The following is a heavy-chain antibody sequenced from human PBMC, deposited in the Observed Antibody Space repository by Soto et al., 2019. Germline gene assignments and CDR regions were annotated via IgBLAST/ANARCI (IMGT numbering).Heavy chain of an antibody. Sequence: LRLSCAASGFTFSSYAMHWVRQAPGKGLEWVAVISYDGSNKYYADSVKGRFTISRDNSKNTLYLQMNSLRAEDTAVYYCAKDQGSSWYEIDYWGQGTLVTVSS. V-gene: IGHV3-30-3*01. CDR2: ISYDGSNK. J-gene: IGHJ4*02. CDR3: AKDQGSSWYEIDY. CDR1: GFTFSSYA. D-gene: IGHD6-13*01.